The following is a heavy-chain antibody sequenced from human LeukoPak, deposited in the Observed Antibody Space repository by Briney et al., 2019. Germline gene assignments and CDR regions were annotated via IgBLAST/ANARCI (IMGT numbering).Heavy chain of an antibody. CDR3: ARASYDFWSGYYAAAFDI. D-gene: IGHD3-3*01. CDR2: ISGSGGST. J-gene: IGHJ3*02. V-gene: IGHV3-23*01. CDR1: GFTFSSYA. Sequence: GGSLRLSCAASGFTFSSYAMTWVRQAPGKGLEWVSAISGSGGSTYYADSVKGRFTISRDNAKNTLYLQMNSLRAEDTAVYYCARASYDFWSGYYAAAFDIWGQGTMVTVSS.